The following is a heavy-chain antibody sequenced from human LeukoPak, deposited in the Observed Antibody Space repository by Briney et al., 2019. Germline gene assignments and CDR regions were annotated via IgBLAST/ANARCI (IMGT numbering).Heavy chain of an antibody. CDR2: ISSSSSYI. CDR1: GFTFSSYS. D-gene: IGHD6-6*01. Sequence: SGGSLRLSWAASGFTFSSYSMNWVRQAPGKGLEWVSSISSSSSYIYYADSVKGRFTISRDNAKNSLYLQMNSLRAEDTAVYYCARDRLARVFDYWGQGTLVTVSS. J-gene: IGHJ4*02. V-gene: IGHV3-21*01. CDR3: ARDRLARVFDY.